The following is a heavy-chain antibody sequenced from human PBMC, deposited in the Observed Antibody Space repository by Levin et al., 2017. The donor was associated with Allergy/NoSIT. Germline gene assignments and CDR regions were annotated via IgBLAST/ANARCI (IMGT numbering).Heavy chain of an antibody. CDR2: ISGIGGST. CDR3: AKSGLSGYDFDY. Sequence: GGSLRLSCAASGFTFSSYAMSWVRQAPGKGLEWVSAISGIGGSTYYADSVKGRFTISRDNSKNTLYLQMNSLRAEDTAVYYCAKSGLSGYDFDYWGQGTLVTVSS. V-gene: IGHV3-23*01. CDR1: GFTFSSYA. D-gene: IGHD5-12*01. J-gene: IGHJ4*02.